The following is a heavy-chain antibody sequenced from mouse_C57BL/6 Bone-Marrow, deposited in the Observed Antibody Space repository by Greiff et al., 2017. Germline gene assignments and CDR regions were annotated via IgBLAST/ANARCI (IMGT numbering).Heavy chain of an antibody. J-gene: IGHJ4*01. D-gene: IGHD2-2*01. CDR3: SRRRVTCAMDY. Sequence: QVQLQQPGAELVKPGASVKLSCKASGYTFTSYWMHWVKQRPGQGLEWIGSINPSDSDTNYNQKFKGKATLTVDKSSSTAYMQLSSLTSEDSAVYYCSRRRVTCAMDYWGQGTSVTVSS. V-gene: IGHV1-74*01. CDR1: GYTFTSYW. CDR2: INPSDSDT.